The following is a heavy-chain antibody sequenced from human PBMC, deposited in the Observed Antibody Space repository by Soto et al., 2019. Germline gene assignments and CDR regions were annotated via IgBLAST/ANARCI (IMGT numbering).Heavy chain of an antibody. V-gene: IGHV3-23*01. D-gene: IGHD5-12*01. Sequence: PGGSLRLSCAASGFTFSSYAMSWVRQAPGKGLEWVSAISGSGGSTYYADSVKGRFTISRDNSKNTLYLQMNSLRAEGTAVYYCARNSGYDSYFDYWGQGTLVTVSS. CDR3: ARNSGYDSYFDY. J-gene: IGHJ4*02. CDR2: ISGSGGST. CDR1: GFTFSSYA.